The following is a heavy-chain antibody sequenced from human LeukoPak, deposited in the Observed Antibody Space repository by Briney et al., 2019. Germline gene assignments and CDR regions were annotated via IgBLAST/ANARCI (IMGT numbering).Heavy chain of an antibody. D-gene: IGHD5-12*01. J-gene: IGHJ4*02. CDR3: ARAAGSGVATISTYFDY. V-gene: IGHV1-69*06. CDR1: GGTFSSYA. Sequence: SVKVSCKASGGTFSSYAISWVRQAPGQGLEWMGGIIPIFGTANYAQKFQGRVTITADKSTSTAYMELSSLRSEDMAVYYCARAAGSGVATISTYFDYWGQGTLVTVSS. CDR2: IIPIFGTA.